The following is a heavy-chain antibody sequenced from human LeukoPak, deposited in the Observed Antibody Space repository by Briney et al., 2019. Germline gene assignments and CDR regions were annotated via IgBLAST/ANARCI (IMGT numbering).Heavy chain of an antibody. Sequence: GGSLRLSCAASGFIFSSYAMHWVRQAPGKGLEWVAVISYDGSNKDYADSVKGRFTISRDNSKNTLYLQMNSLRAEDTAVYYCARDPAEADCWGQGTLVTVSS. V-gene: IGHV3-30-3*01. CDR1: GFIFSSYA. CDR3: ARDPAEADC. J-gene: IGHJ4*02. CDR2: ISYDGSNK.